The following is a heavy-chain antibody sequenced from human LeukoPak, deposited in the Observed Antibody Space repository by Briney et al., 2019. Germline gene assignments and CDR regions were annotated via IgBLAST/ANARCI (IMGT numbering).Heavy chain of an antibody. CDR3: ASALSSGYYFAAYYFDC. J-gene: IGHJ4*02. D-gene: IGHD3-22*01. CDR1: GGSFSGYY. Sequence: SETLSLTCAVYGGSFSGYYWSWIRQPPGKGLEGMGEINHSGSTNYNPSLKSGVTISVDTSKNQFSLKLSSVTAADTAVYYCASALSSGYYFAAYYFDCWGQGTLVTVSS. CDR2: INHSGST. V-gene: IGHV4-34*01.